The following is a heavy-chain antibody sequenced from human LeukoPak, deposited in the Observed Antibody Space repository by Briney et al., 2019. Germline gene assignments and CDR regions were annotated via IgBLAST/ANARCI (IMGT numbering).Heavy chain of an antibody. CDR2: ISYDGSNK. J-gene: IGHJ6*02. D-gene: IGHD3-9*01. V-gene: IGHV3-30*04. Sequence: GSLRLSCAASGFTFSSYAMHWVRQAPGKGLEWVAVISYDGSNKYYADSVKGRFTISRDNSKNTLYLQMNSLRAEDTAVYYCARGEDYDILTGYYYYGMDVWGQGTTVTVSS. CDR1: GFTFSSYA. CDR3: ARGEDYDILTGYYYYGMDV.